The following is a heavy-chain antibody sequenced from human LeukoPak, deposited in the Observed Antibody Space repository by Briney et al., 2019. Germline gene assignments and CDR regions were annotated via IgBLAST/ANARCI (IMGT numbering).Heavy chain of an antibody. Sequence: ASVKVSCKASGYTFTSYYMHWVRQAPGQGLEWMGWINPNSGGTNYAQKFQGRVTMTRDTSISTAYMELSRLRSDDTAVYYCATLRAPYSSSRIDYWGQGTLVTVSS. CDR1: GYTFTSYY. V-gene: IGHV1-2*02. CDR2: INPNSGGT. CDR3: ATLRAPYSSSRIDY. D-gene: IGHD6-6*01. J-gene: IGHJ4*02.